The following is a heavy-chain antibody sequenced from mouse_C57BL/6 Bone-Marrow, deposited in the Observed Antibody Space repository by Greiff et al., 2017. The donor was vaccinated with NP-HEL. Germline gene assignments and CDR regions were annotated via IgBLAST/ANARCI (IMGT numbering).Heavy chain of an antibody. D-gene: IGHD3-1*01. CDR1: GYTFTSYW. J-gene: IGHJ3*01. CDR2: IDPSDSYT. Sequence: VQLQQPGAELVMPGASVKLSCKASGYTFTSYWMHWVKQRPGQGLEWIGEIDPSDSYTNYNQKFKGKSTLTVDKSSSTAYMQLSSLTSEDSAVFYCARSGTEFFAYWGQGTLVTVSA. CDR3: ARSGTEFFAY. V-gene: IGHV1-69*01.